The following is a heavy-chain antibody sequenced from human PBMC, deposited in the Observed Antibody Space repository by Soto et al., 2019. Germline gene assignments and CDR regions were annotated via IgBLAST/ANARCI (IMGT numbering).Heavy chain of an antibody. CDR3: AEGLLEGRGHGAG. CDR2: ITTNGHS. Sequence: EVHLLESGGVVVQPGESLRLSCETSGFTFTNCVMTWVRQPPGKRLEWVSVITTNGHSDYADSLKGRFTISRDNSKNTVYLQMNSQRAEDTAIYYCAEGLLEGRGHGAGWGQGGLVTVCS. D-gene: IGHD2-15*01. V-gene: IGHV3-23*01. CDR1: GFTFTNCV. J-gene: IGHJ4*02.